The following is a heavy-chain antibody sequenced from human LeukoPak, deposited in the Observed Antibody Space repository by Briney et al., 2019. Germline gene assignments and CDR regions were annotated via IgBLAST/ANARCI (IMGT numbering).Heavy chain of an antibody. J-gene: IGHJ4*02. CDR2: IFYSGST. Sequence: SETLSLTCTVSGASVSSGSYYWTWIRQPPWKGLEWIGYIFYSGSTNYNPSLESRVTISFDTSKNPFSLKLASVTAADTAVYFCARDPGVTTGTYYFDSWGQGSLVTVSS. CDR3: ARDPGVTTGTYYFDS. V-gene: IGHV4-61*01. CDR1: GASVSSGSYY. D-gene: IGHD1-1*01.